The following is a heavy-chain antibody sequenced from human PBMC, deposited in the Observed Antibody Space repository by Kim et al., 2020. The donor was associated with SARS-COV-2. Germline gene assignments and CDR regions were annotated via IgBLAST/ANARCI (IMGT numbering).Heavy chain of an antibody. J-gene: IGHJ6*02. CDR1: ADSFSGYW. D-gene: IGHD1-7*01. CDR2: IYPGNSDT. CDR3: ARHLISRTIIPPSTYFYYYYGMDV. Sequence: GESLKISXKGSADSFSGYWIGWVRQVPGKGLEWMGMIYPGNSDTTYSPTFQGQVSISADKSVSTVYLQWSSLKASDTAMYYCARHLISRTIIPPSTYFYYYYGMDVWGQGTTVTVSS. V-gene: IGHV5-51*01.